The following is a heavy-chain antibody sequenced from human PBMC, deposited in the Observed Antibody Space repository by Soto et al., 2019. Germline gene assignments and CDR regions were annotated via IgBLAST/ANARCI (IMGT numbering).Heavy chain of an antibody. V-gene: IGHV4-34*01. J-gene: IGHJ5*02. D-gene: IGHD3-9*01. CDR2: INHSRST. Sequence: SETLSLTCAVYGGSFSGYYWSRIRQPPGKGLKRNGEINHSRSTNYNPSLKSRVTISVDTSKNQFSLKLSSVTAADTAVYYCARAYYDILTGYYNWFDPWGQGTLVTVS. CDR1: GGSFSGYY. CDR3: ARAYYDILTGYYNWFDP.